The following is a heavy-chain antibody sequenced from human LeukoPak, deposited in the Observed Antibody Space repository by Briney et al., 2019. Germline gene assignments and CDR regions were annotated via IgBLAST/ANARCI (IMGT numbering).Heavy chain of an antibody. J-gene: IGHJ4*02. Sequence: ASVKVSCKASGYTFTGHYMHWVRQAPGQGLEWMGWIDAKSGGTKYAQRFQGRVTMTRDTSINTGYMELSSLTSDDTAVYYCARWRGYSSGWSGPFDDWGQGTLATVSS. CDR1: GYTFTGHY. CDR2: IDAKSGGT. V-gene: IGHV1-2*02. CDR3: ARWRGYSSGWSGPFDD. D-gene: IGHD6-13*01.